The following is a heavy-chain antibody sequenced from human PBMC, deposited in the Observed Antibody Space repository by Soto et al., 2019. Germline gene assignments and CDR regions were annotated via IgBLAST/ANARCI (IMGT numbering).Heavy chain of an antibody. D-gene: IGHD2-15*01. V-gene: IGHV1-2*04. J-gene: IGHJ3*02. CDR1: GYTFTGYS. CDR3: ARSAAATGAFDI. Sequence: QVQLVQSGAEVKKPGASVKVSCKASGYTFTGYSMHWVRQAPGQGLEWMGWINPNSGGTNYAQKFQGWVTMTRDTSISTAYKELSRLRSYDTAVYYCARSAAATGAFDIWGQGTMVTVSS. CDR2: INPNSGGT.